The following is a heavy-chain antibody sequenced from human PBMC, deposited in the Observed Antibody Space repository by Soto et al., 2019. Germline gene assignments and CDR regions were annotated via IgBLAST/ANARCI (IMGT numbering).Heavy chain of an antibody. Sequence: GGSLRLSCAASGFTFSSYAMSWVRQAPGKGLEWVSTISGSGGGTYYADSVKGRFTISRDNSKNTLYLQMNSLRAEHTAVYYGAKGPMGGPVTPFDYWGQGTLVTVSS. CDR2: ISGSGGGT. D-gene: IGHD4-4*01. CDR1: GFTFSSYA. CDR3: AKGPMGGPVTPFDY. J-gene: IGHJ4*02. V-gene: IGHV3-23*01.